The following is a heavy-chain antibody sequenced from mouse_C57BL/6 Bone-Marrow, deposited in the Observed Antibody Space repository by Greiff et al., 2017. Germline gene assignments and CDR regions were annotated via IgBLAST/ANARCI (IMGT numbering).Heavy chain of an antibody. CDR3: ARGLLYYYAMDY. V-gene: IGHV1-4*01. Sequence: QVQLQQSGAELARPGASVKMSCKASGYTFTSYTMHWVKQRPGQGLDWIGYINPSSGYTKYNQKFKDKATLTADKSSSTAYMQLSSLTSEDSAVYYCARGLLYYYAMDYWGQGTSVTVSS. D-gene: IGHD6-1*01. CDR1: GYTFTSYT. CDR2: INPSSGYT. J-gene: IGHJ4*01.